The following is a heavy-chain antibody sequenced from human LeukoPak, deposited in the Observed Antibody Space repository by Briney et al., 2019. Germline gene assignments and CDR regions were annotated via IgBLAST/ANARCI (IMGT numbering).Heavy chain of an antibody. D-gene: IGHD1-26*01. J-gene: IGHJ4*02. Sequence: PPGGSLRLSCAASGFTFSSYAMHWVRQAPGKGLEWVAVISYDGSNKYYADSVKGRFTISRDNSKNTLYLQMNSLRAEDTAVYYCARDRVGATDYFDYWGQGTLVTVSS. V-gene: IGHV3-30-3*01. CDR2: ISYDGSNK. CDR1: GFTFSSYA. CDR3: ARDRVGATDYFDY.